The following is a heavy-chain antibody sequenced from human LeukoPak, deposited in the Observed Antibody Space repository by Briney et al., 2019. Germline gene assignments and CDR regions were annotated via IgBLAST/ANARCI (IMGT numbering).Heavy chain of an antibody. CDR2: IYSGGST. J-gene: IGHJ3*02. D-gene: IGHD4-17*01. V-gene: IGHV3-53*01. Sequence: PGGSLRLSCAASGFTVSSNYMSWVRQAPGKGLEWVSVIYSGGSTYYADSVKGRFTISRDNSENTLYLQMNSLRAEDTAVYYCASLLYGDHQGAFDIWGQGTMVTVSS. CDR3: ASLLYGDHQGAFDI. CDR1: GFTVSSNY.